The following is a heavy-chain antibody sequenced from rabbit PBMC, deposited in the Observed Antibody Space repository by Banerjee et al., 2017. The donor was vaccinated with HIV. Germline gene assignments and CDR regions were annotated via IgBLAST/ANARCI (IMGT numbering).Heavy chain of an antibody. CDR3: ATYVDYDGAFNL. CDR1: GFSFSEKEV. J-gene: IGHJ4*01. D-gene: IGHD2-1*01. V-gene: IGHV1S45*01. Sequence: QEQLVESGGGLVKPEGSLTLTCKASGFSFSEKEVMCWVRQAPGKGLEWIGCINTITGKTLYATWAKGRFTISRASSTTVTLQMTSLTVADTVTYFCATYVDYDGAFNLWGPGTLFTVS. CDR2: INTITGKT.